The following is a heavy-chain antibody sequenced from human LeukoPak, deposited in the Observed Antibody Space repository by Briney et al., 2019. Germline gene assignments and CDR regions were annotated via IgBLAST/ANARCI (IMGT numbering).Heavy chain of an antibody. D-gene: IGHD3-10*01. V-gene: IGHV3-7*01. CDR2: IKQDGSEK. J-gene: IGHJ4*02. CDR3: ARELPTGTDYFDY. Sequence: GVLRLSCAASGFTFNTYWMGWVRQSPGKGLEWVANIKQDGSEKYYVDSVTGRFTISRDNAKNSLYLQMNSLRAEDTAVYYCARELPTGTDYFDYWGQGMLVTVSS. CDR1: GFTFNTYW.